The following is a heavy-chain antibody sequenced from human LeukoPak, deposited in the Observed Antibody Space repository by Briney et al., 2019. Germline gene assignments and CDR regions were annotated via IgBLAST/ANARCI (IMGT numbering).Heavy chain of an antibody. J-gene: IGHJ6*03. CDR1: GYTFTGYY. V-gene: IGHV1-2*02. Sequence: ASVKVSCKASGYTFTGYYMHWVRQAPGQGLEWMGWVNPNSGGTNYAQKFQGRVTMTRDTSISTAYMELSRLRSDDTAVYYCARADYYDSSGYFHYYYYMDVWGKGTTVTVSS. CDR2: VNPNSGGT. D-gene: IGHD3-22*01. CDR3: ARADYYDSSGYFHYYYYMDV.